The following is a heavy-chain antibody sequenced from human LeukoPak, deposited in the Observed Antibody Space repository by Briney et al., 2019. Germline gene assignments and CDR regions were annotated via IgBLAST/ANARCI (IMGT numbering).Heavy chain of an antibody. J-gene: IGHJ4*02. D-gene: IGHD5-12*01. V-gene: IGHV3-7*01. CDR3: AKGGSGFDY. Sequence: GGSQRLSCATSGFTFSSYWMSWVRQAPGKGLEWVANIKPDGSEKNYVDSVKGRFTISRDNGKNPLYLQMNSLRGEDAAVYYCAKGGSGFDYWGQGTLVTVSS. CDR1: GFTFSSYW. CDR2: IKPDGSEK.